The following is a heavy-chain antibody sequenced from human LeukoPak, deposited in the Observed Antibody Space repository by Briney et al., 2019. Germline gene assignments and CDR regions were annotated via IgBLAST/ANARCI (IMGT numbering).Heavy chain of an antibody. CDR1: GFTFSGYA. J-gene: IGHJ4*02. V-gene: IGHV3-64*01. CDR3: ARSITMRTNYFDY. Sequence: GGSLRLSCAASGFTFSGYAMHWVRQAPGKGLEYVSAISSNGGSTYYANSVKGRFTISRDNSKNTLYLQMGSLRAEDMAVYYCARSITMRTNYFDYWGQGTLVTVSS. D-gene: IGHD3-22*01. CDR2: ISSNGGST.